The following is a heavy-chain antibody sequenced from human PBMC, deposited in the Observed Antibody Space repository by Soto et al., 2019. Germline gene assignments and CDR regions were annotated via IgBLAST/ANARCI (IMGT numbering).Heavy chain of an antibody. CDR2: ISSSSSYI. CDR3: ARDYAYCGGDCYPPGNYFDY. Sequence: WGSLRLSCAASGFTFSSYSMNWVRQAPGKGLEWVSSISSSSSYIYYADSVKGRSTISRDNAKNSLYLQMNSLRAEDTAVYYCARDYAYCGGDCYPPGNYFDYWGQGTLVTVSS. V-gene: IGHV3-21*01. J-gene: IGHJ4*02. CDR1: GFTFSSYS. D-gene: IGHD2-21*01.